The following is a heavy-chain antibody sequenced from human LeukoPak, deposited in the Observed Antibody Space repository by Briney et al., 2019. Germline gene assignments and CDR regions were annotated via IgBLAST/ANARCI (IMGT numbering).Heavy chain of an antibody. Sequence: GGSLRLSCAASGFTFSSHAMTWVRQAPGKGLEWVSGISGSAASTYYADSVKGRFTISRDNSKSTLYLQMNTLRAEDTAVYYCAKVSRDNSGSDAFDIWGQGTRVTVSS. J-gene: IGHJ3*02. D-gene: IGHD3-22*01. CDR3: AKVSRDNSGSDAFDI. CDR2: ISGSAAST. V-gene: IGHV3-23*01. CDR1: GFTFSSHA.